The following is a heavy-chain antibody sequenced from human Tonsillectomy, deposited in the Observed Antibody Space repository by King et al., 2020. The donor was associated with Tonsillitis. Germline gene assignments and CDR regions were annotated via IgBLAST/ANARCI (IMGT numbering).Heavy chain of an antibody. CDR3: AREGGGNSYYHSYYMDV. CDR1: GFTFNIYW. Sequence: EVQLVESGGGLVQPGGSLRLSCAASGFTFNIYWMHWVRQAPGKGLVWVSRINSDGSPTNYADSVKGRFTISRDNAKNTLYLQMGNLRADDTAVYYCAREGGGNSYYHSYYMDVWGKGTTVTVSS. D-gene: IGHD4-23*01. J-gene: IGHJ6*03. V-gene: IGHV3-74*01. CDR2: INSDGSPT.